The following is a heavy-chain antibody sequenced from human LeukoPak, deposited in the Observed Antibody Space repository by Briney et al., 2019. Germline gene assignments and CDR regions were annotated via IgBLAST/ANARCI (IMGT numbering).Heavy chain of an antibody. Sequence: SETLSLTCSVSGDSISSYYWNWIRQPPGKGLEWIGCIYYSGSTYYNPSLKSRVTISLDTPKNQFSLKLSSVTAADTAVYYCARGVARSSKFHFSYYFDYWGQGTLVTVSS. V-gene: IGHV4-59*12. CDR3: ARGVARSSKFHFSYYFDY. CDR1: GDSISSYY. CDR2: IYYSGST. D-gene: IGHD6-6*01. J-gene: IGHJ4*02.